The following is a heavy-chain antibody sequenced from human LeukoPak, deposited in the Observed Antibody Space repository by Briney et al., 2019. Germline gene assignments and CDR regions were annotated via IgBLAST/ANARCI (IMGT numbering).Heavy chain of an antibody. CDR3: ARGWAARHRYYYYYMDV. CDR1: GGSISSYY. Sequence: SETLSLTCTVSGGSISSYYWSWIRQPPGKGLEWIGEINHSGSTNYNPSLKSRVTISVDTSKNQFSLKLSTVTAADTAVYYCARGWAARHRYYYYYMDVWGKGTTVTVSS. D-gene: IGHD6-6*01. CDR2: INHSGST. J-gene: IGHJ6*03. V-gene: IGHV4-34*01.